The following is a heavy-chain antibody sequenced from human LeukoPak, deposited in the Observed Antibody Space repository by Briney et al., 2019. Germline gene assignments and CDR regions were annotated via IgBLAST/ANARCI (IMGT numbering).Heavy chain of an antibody. V-gene: IGHV4-39*01. Sequence: PGGSLRLSCAASGFTFSSYSMNWVRQPPGKGLEWIGTIYYSGSTYCNPSLKSRVTISVDTSKNQFSLKLRSVTAADTAVYYCARVPGGALNWFDPWGQGTLVTVSS. CDR1: GFTFSSYSMN. J-gene: IGHJ5*02. CDR3: ARVPGGALNWFDP. D-gene: IGHD1-1*01. CDR2: IYYSGST.